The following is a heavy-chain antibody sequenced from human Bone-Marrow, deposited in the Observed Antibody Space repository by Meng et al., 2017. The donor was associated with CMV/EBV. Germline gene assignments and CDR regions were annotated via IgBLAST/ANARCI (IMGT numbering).Heavy chain of an antibody. CDR2: INHSGST. CDR1: GGSFSGYY. CDR3: ARVSVLMVYAIDFGGVDYFDY. Sequence: SETLSLTCAVYGGSFSGYYWSWIRQPPGKGLEWIGEINHSGSTNYNPSLKSRVTISVDTSKNQFSLKLSSVTAADTAVYYCARVSVLMVYAIDFGGVDYFDYWGQGTLVTVSS. V-gene: IGHV4-34*01. J-gene: IGHJ4*02. D-gene: IGHD2-8*01.